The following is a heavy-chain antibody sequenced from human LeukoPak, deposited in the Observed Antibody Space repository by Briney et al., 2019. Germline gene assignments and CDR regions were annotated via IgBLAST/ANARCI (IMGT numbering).Heavy chain of an antibody. V-gene: IGHV1-8*01. D-gene: IGHD3-22*01. CDR1: GYIFTSCD. J-gene: IGHJ5*02. Sequence: ASVKVSRKASGYIFTSCDINWVRQATGQGLEWMGWMNPNSGKTGYAQKFQGRVTISRNTSISTAYMELSSLRSEDTAVYYCARGYYNSNPLTWFDPWGQGTLVTVSS. CDR3: ARGYYNSNPLTWFDP. CDR2: MNPNSGKT.